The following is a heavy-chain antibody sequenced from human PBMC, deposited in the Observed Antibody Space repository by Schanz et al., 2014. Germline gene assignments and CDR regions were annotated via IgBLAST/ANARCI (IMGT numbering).Heavy chain of an antibody. CDR2: ISAYNGNT. CDR1: GYTFAVYY. CDR3: ARDRRRYCSTASCLHDNWFDP. J-gene: IGHJ5*02. Sequence: QVQLVQSGAEVKKPGASVKVSCKASGYTFAVYYIHWVRQAPGQGLEWMGWISAYNGNTNYAQKVQGRVTMTTDTSTGTAYMELRSLRSDDTAVYYCARDRRRYCSTASCLHDNWFDPWGQGTLVIVSS. D-gene: IGHD2-2*01. V-gene: IGHV1-18*04.